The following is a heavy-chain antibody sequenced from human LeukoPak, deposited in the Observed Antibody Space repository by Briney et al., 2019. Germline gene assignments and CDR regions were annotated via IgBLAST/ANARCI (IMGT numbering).Heavy chain of an antibody. J-gene: IGHJ3*01. CDR1: GFIFDSYS. D-gene: IGHD2-2*02. Sequence: GGSLRLSCAASGFIFDSYSMNWVRQAPGKGLEWVSYISNGGSTINYADSVKGRFAISRDNAENSLYLQMNSLRAEDTAVYYCARDIAPSAIPDAFDFWGQGTMVTVSS. CDR3: ARDIAPSAIPDAFDF. CDR2: ISNGGSTI. V-gene: IGHV3-48*01.